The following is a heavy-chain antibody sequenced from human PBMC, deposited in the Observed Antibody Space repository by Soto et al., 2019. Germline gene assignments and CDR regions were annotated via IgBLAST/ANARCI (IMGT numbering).Heavy chain of an antibody. CDR1: GFTFSNGW. CDR3: TPAEWELPPSY. J-gene: IGHJ4*02. D-gene: IGHD1-26*01. Sequence: PGGSLRLSCAASGFTFSNGWMSWVRQAPGKGLEWVGRIKSKTDGGTTGYAAPVKGRFTISRDDSKNTLYLQMNSLKTEDTAVYYCTPAEWELPPSYWGQGTLVTVSS. V-gene: IGHV3-15*01. CDR2: IKSKTDGGTT.